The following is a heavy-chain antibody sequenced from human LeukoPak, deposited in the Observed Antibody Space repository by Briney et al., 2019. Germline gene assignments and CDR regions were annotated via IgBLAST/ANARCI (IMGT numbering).Heavy chain of an antibody. CDR2: INPSGGST. CDR3: ARGAYCSYYDILTASWFDP. D-gene: IGHD3-9*01. CDR1: GYTLTELS. Sequence: ASVKVSCKVSGYTLTELSMHWVRQAPGQGLEWMGIINPSGGSTSYAQKFQGRVTMTRDTSTSTVYMELSSLRSEDTAVYYCARGAYCSYYDILTASWFDPWGQGTLVTVPS. V-gene: IGHV1-46*01. J-gene: IGHJ5*02.